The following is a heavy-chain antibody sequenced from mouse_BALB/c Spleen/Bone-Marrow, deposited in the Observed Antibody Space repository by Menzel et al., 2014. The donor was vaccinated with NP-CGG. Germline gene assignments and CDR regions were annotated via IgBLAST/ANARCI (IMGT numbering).Heavy chain of an antibody. CDR2: ISSGSSTI. D-gene: IGHD4-1*01. CDR3: TRGGDWDDFDY. Sequence: EVNVVESGGGLVQPGGSRKLSCAASGFIFSSFGMHWVRQAPEKGLEWVAYISSGSSTIFYADTVKGRFTISRDNPRNTLFLQMTSLRSEGTAMYYCTRGGDWDDFDYWGQGTTLTVSS. V-gene: IGHV5-17*02. J-gene: IGHJ2*01. CDR1: GFIFSSFG.